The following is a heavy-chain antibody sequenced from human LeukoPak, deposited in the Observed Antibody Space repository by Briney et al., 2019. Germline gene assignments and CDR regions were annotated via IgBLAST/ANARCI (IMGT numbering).Heavy chain of an antibody. D-gene: IGHD3-10*01. V-gene: IGHV3-66*02. CDR1: GFTVSNDY. Sequence: GGSLRLSCAASGFTVSNDYMAWVRQAPGRGLEWGSLIYGEGTTFYTDPVKGRLTISRDNFKNTLYLQMSSLRPEDTALYYCARDRAGAQSWVALDPWGQGTMVTVSS. J-gene: IGHJ5*02. CDR3: ARDRAGAQSWVALDP. CDR2: IYGEGTT.